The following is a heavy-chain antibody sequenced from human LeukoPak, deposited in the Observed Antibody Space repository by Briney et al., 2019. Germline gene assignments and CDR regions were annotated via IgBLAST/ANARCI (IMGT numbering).Heavy chain of an antibody. J-gene: IGHJ5*02. CDR2: IYTDGST. CDR1: GFTVSSNY. Sequence: GGSLRLPCAASGFTVSSNYMSWVRQAPGKGLEWVSIIYTDGSTYYTDSVKGRFTMSRDNSKNTLYLQMNSLRAEDTAIYYCARDFYNSGSFGHWGQGTLVTVTS. D-gene: IGHD3-10*01. CDR3: ARDFYNSGSFGH. V-gene: IGHV3-53*01.